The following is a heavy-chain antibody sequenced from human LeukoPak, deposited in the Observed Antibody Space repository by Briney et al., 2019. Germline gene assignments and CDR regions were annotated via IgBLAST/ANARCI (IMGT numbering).Heavy chain of an antibody. J-gene: IGHJ3*02. CDR1: GFSISSHW. D-gene: IGHD3-16*01. V-gene: IGHV3-7*03. Sequence: GGSLRLSCVASGFSISSHWMSWVRQAPGKGLEWVASLKEDVSARNLVDSVKGRFTISTDNAKNSLYLQMNSLRVEDTAIYYCAKTRGGSLHDGFDIWGQGTMVAVSS. CDR2: LKEDVSAR. CDR3: AKTRGGSLHDGFDI.